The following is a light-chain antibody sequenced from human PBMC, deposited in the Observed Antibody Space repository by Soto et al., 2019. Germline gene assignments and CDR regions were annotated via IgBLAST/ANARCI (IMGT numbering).Light chain of an antibody. CDR1: SSDVGKYNL. Sequence: QSALTQPASVSGSPGQSITISCTGTSSDVGKYNLVSWYQQHPGKAPKLMIYEDVERPSGISNRFSGSKSGSTASLTISGLRTEDEADYYCCSYAGGTSVVFGGGTKLTVL. V-gene: IGLV2-23*01. J-gene: IGLJ2*01. CDR2: EDV. CDR3: CSYAGGTSVV.